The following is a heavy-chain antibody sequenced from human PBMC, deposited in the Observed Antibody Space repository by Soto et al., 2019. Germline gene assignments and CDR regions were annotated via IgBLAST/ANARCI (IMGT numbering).Heavy chain of an antibody. J-gene: IGHJ5*02. CDR2: ITPLYGTK. Sequence: QVQLVQSGPEVKEPGSSVKVSCKTSGGTFSSYSLNWVRQAPGQGLEWMGVITPLYGTKNYAQRFRGRVTFAADESTSTVFMELTRATSDDTAVYFCARGGPLDPFDPWGQGTLVTVSS. CDR1: GGTFSSYS. D-gene: IGHD3-16*01. CDR3: ARGGPLDPFDP. V-gene: IGHV1-69*12.